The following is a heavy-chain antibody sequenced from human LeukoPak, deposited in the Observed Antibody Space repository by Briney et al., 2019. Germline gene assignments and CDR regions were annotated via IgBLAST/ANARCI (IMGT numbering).Heavy chain of an antibody. CDR3: ARAGIAAAGTIFDY. Sequence: SETLSLTCTVSGGSLSSYYWSWVRQPPGKGLEGIGYIYYSGSTNYNPSLTSRVTISVDTSKNQFSLKLSSVTAADTAVYYCARAGIAAAGTIFDYWGQGTLVTVSS. CDR1: GGSLSSYY. D-gene: IGHD6-13*01. J-gene: IGHJ4*02. V-gene: IGHV4-59*01. CDR2: IYYSGST.